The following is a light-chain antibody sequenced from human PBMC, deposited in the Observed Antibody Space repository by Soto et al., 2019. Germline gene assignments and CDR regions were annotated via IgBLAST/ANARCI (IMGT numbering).Light chain of an antibody. V-gene: IGKV3-15*01. CDR1: QSVSSN. Sequence: RGRTQAGVSRSLGRGEGGTGCLRASQSVSSNLAWYQQKPGQAPSLLIYGAFTRATGIPARFSGTRSGKAFTPTIRSLQSEDFALYYCQQYNDWPLTFGQGTKVDIK. CDR2: GAF. J-gene: IGKJ1*01. CDR3: QQYNDWPLT.